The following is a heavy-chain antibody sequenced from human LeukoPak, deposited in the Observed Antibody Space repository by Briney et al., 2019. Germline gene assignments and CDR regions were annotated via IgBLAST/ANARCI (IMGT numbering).Heavy chain of an antibody. J-gene: IGHJ4*02. CDR2: IYYSGST. CDR1: GGSISSGGYY. D-gene: IGHD4-17*01. CDR3: ARTTVTTLDY. V-gene: IGHV4-31*03. Sequence: PSETLSLTCTVSGGSISSGGYYWRWVRQHPGKGLEWIGYIYYSGSTYYNPSLKSRVTISVDTSKNQFSLKLSSVTAADTAVYYCARTTVTTLDYWGQGTLVTVSS.